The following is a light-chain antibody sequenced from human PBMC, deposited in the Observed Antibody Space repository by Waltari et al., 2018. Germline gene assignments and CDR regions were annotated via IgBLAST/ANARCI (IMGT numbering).Light chain of an antibody. Sequence: DIVTTQSPDPLAASLDGRAITNCKSRQTVFYTSNNKNYLAWYQQKSGQPPKLLIYWASTLESGVPDRFSGSGSGTDFTLTISSLQAEDVAVYYCQQYYSGPLTFGGGTKVEIK. J-gene: IGKJ4*02. CDR3: QQYYSGPLT. CDR2: WAS. V-gene: IGKV4-1*01. CDR1: QTVFYTSNNKNY.